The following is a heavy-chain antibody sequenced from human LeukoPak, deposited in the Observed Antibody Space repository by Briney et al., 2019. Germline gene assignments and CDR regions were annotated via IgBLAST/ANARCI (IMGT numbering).Heavy chain of an antibody. CDR2: IIPIFGTA. CDR1: GGTFSSYA. CDR3: ARGRFLEWLPDY. Sequence: SVKVSCKASGGTFSSYAISWVRQAPGQGLEWMGGIIPIFGTANYAQKFQGRVTITADESTSTAYMELSSLRSEDTAVYYCARGRFLEWLPDYWGQGTLVTVSS. J-gene: IGHJ4*02. D-gene: IGHD3-3*01. V-gene: IGHV1-69*01.